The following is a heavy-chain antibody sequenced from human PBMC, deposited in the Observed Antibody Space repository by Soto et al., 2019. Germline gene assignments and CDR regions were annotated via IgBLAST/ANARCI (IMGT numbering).Heavy chain of an antibody. Sequence: ASVKVSCKASGYTFTSYYMHWVRQAPGQGLEWMGIINPSGGSTSYAQKFQGRVTMTRDTSTSTVYMELSSLRSEDTAVYYCARAGPTTPTGYYYGMDVWGQGITVTVSS. J-gene: IGHJ6*02. CDR2: INPSGGST. V-gene: IGHV1-46*01. CDR3: ARAGPTTPTGYYYGMDV. CDR1: GYTFTSYY. D-gene: IGHD1-26*01.